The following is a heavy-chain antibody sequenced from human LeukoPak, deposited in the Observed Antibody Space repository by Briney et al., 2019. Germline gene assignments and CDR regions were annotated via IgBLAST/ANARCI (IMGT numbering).Heavy chain of an antibody. CDR1: GYTFTSYG. J-gene: IGHJ3*02. D-gene: IGHD3-22*01. CDR3: ARGGYYDSSGCYDPMPFDI. CDR2: ISAYNGNT. Sequence: GASVKVSCKASGYTFTSYGISWVRQAPGQGLEWMGWISAYNGNTNYAQKLQGRVTMTTDTSTSTAYMELRSLRSDDTAVYYCARGGYYDSSGCYDPMPFDIWGQGTMVTVSS. V-gene: IGHV1-18*01.